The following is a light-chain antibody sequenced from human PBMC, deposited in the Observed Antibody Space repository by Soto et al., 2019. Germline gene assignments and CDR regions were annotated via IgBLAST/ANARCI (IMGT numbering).Light chain of an antibody. Sequence: DIQMTQSPSTLSASVGDRVTITCRASQSISSWLAWYQQKPGKAPKLLIYDASSLESGVPSRFSSSGSGTEFTLTISSLQPDDFATYDCQHYNSYSATFGQGTKVEIK. CDR1: QSISSW. CDR3: QHYNSYSAT. CDR2: DAS. V-gene: IGKV1-5*01. J-gene: IGKJ1*01.